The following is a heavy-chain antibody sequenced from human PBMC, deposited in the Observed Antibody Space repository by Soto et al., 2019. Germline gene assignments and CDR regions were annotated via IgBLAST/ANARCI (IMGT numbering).Heavy chain of an antibody. CDR1: GYTFTSYD. CDR3: ARGKFPTSNCGDYVRTPNPFDI. D-gene: IGHD4-17*01. Sequence: ASVKVSCKASGYTFTSYDINWVRQATGQGLEWMGWMNPNSGNTGYAQQFQGGVTMTRNTSTSTAYMELSSLRSEDTAVYYCARGKFPTSNCGDYVRTPNPFDIWGQGTMVSVSS. V-gene: IGHV1-8*01. J-gene: IGHJ3*02. CDR2: MNPNSGNT.